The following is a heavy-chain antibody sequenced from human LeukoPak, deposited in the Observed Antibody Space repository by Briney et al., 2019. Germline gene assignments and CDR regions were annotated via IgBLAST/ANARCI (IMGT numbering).Heavy chain of an antibody. CDR2: ITWNSGNI. D-gene: IGHD3-9*01. CDR3: AKSDTYYFYMDV. J-gene: IGHJ6*03. V-gene: IGHV3-9*03. Sequence: PGGSLRLSCTASGFTFDDYAMHWVRHAPGKGLEWVSSITWNSGNIAYADSVKGRFTVSRDNAKNSLYLQMNSLRVEDMALYYCAKSDTYYFYMDVWGKGTTMTVSS. CDR1: GFTFDDYA.